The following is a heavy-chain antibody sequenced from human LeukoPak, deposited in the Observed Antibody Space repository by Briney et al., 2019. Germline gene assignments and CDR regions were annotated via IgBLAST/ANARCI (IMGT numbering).Heavy chain of an antibody. V-gene: IGHV3-48*01. CDR2: INSWSSLI. D-gene: IGHD4-11*01. J-gene: IGHJ4*02. Sequence: GGSLRLSCDASGFTFSSYHMNWVRQAPGKGLEWISYINSWSSLIYYADSVKGRFAISRDNAKSSLYLQMNSLTAEDTAVYYCARVWQDYSNADYWGQGTLVTVSS. CDR3: ARVWQDYSNADY. CDR1: GFTFSSYH.